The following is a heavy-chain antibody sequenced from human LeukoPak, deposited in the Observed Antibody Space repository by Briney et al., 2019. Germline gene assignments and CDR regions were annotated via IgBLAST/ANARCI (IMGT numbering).Heavy chain of an antibody. CDR1: GDSFSSHY. J-gene: IGHJ4*02. V-gene: IGHV4-59*11. CDR2: ISYIGST. CDR3: ASPSDSSGYYFTSDY. D-gene: IGHD3-22*01. Sequence: SETLSLTCAVSGDSFSSHYWTWIRQPPGKGLDWIGYISYIGSTNYNPSLKSRVTISIDTSKNQFSLKLSSVTAADTAVYYCASPSDSSGYYFTSDYWGQGTLVTVSS.